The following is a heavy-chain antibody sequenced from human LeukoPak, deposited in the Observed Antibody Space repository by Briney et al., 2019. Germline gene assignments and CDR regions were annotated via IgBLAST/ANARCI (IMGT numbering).Heavy chain of an antibody. J-gene: IGHJ4*02. CDR3: ARGWDILTQGTHDY. CDR2: INHSGST. V-gene: IGHV4-34*01. D-gene: IGHD3-9*01. CDR1: GGSFSGYY. Sequence: SETLSLTCAVYGGSFSGYYWSWIRQPPGKGLEWIGEINHSGSTNYNPSLKSRVTISVDTSKNQFSLKLSSVTAADTAVYYCARGWDILTQGTHDYWGQGTLVTVSS.